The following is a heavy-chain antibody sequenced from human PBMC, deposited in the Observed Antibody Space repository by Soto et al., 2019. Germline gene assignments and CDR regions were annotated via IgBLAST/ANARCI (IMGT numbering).Heavy chain of an antibody. CDR2: ISSTSTYI. V-gene: IGHV3-21*01. CDR1: GFTFSGYT. Sequence: EVQLMESGGALVKPEGSLRLSCAASGFTFSGYTMNWVRQAPGKGLEWVSSISSTSTYISYADSVKGRFTISRDNANNSLSLQMNSLRAEDTAVYYCARGGAAISGTPEWFDPWGQGTLVTVSS. J-gene: IGHJ5*02. CDR3: ARGGAAISGTPEWFDP. D-gene: IGHD2-2*01.